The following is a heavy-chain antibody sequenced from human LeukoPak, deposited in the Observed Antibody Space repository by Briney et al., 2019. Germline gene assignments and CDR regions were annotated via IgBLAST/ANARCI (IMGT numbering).Heavy chain of an antibody. J-gene: IGHJ3*02. CDR1: GYTFTGYY. Sequence: ASVKVSCKASGYTFTGYYIHWVRQAPGQGLEWMGWINPNSGGTNYAQKFQGRVTMTTDTSTSTAYMELRSLRSDDTAVYYCASYGSGSYYGDDAFDIWGQGTMVTVSS. V-gene: IGHV1-2*02. CDR2: INPNSGGT. CDR3: ASYGSGSYYGDDAFDI. D-gene: IGHD3-10*01.